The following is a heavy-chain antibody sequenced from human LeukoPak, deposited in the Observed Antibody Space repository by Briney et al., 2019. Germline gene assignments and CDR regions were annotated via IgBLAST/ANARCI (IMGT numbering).Heavy chain of an antibody. D-gene: IGHD2-8*01. Sequence: GGSLRLSCAASGFTFSNSAMHWVRQAPGKGLEWMTFISYDGSDKYYADAAKGRFTISRDNSKNTLCLEMSSLGLQDTAVYYCTEERDRDGYFRYWGQGTLVTVSS. CDR2: ISYDGSDK. CDR1: GFTFSNSA. CDR3: TEERDRDGYFRY. J-gene: IGHJ4*02. V-gene: IGHV3-30-3*02.